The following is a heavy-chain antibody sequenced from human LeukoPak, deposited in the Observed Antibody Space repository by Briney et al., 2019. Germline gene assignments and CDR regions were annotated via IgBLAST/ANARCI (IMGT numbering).Heavy chain of an antibody. Sequence: GGSLRLSCVASGFTFSDYWMTWVRQAPGKGLEWVANIKQDGSKKSYVDSVKGRFTISRDNAKNSLYLQMNSLRAEDTAIYYCTRVGYIDEGIDYWGQGTLVTVSS. CDR1: GFTFSDYW. D-gene: IGHD5-24*01. V-gene: IGHV3-7*04. CDR3: TRVGYIDEGIDY. J-gene: IGHJ4*02. CDR2: IKQDGSKK.